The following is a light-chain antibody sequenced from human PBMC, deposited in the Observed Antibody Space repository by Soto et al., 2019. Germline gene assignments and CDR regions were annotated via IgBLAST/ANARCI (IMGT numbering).Light chain of an antibody. CDR1: QSISTY. J-gene: IGKJ4*01. Sequence: DIQMTQSPSSPSASVGDRVTISCRASQSISTYLNWYQQKPGKAPDLLIYEASSLQSGVPPRFSGSGSGTDFTLTIMSLQPEDFATYYRQQSYTAPLTFGGGTKVEIK. V-gene: IGKV1-39*01. CDR2: EAS. CDR3: QQSYTAPLT.